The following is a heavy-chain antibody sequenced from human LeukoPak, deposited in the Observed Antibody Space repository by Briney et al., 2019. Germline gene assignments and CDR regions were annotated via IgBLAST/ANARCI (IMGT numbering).Heavy chain of an antibody. D-gene: IGHD2-2*01. J-gene: IGHJ3*02. CDR2: ISAYNGNT. CDR3: ARDLPGPVPAAVPRAFDI. V-gene: IGHV1-18*01. Sequence: ASVKVSCKASGYTFTSYGISWVRQAPGQGLEWMGWISAYNGNTNYAQKLQGRVTMTTDTSTSTAYMELRSLRSDDTAVYYCARDLPGPVPAAVPRAFDIWGQGTMVTVSS. CDR1: GYTFTSYG.